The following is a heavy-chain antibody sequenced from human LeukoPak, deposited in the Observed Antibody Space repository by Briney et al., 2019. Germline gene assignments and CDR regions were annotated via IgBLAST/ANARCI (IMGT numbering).Heavy chain of an antibody. CDR3: ARDQEGFDY. V-gene: IGHV1-46*01. CDR1: GYTFTNNY. CDR2: IYPRDGST. J-gene: IGHJ4*02. Sequence: ASVKVSCKASGYTFTNNYLYWVRQAPGQGLEWMGMIYPRDGSTSYAQNFQGRVTVTRDTSTTTVHMELRGLRSEDTAVYYCARDQEGFDYWGQGTVVTVSS.